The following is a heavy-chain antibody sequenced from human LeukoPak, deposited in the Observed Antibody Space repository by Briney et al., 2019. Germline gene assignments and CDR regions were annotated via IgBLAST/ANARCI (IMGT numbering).Heavy chain of an antibody. V-gene: IGHV4-34*01. CDR3: ARLPYDSSGYYYEPLNDAFDI. J-gene: IGHJ3*02. CDR2: INHSGST. Sequence: SETLSLTCAVYGGSFSGYYWSWIRQPPGKGLEWIGEINHSGSTNYNPSLKSRVTISVDTSKNQFSLKLSSVTAADTAVYYCARLPYDSSGYYYEPLNDAFDIWGQGTMVTVSS. D-gene: IGHD3-22*01. CDR1: GGSFSGYY.